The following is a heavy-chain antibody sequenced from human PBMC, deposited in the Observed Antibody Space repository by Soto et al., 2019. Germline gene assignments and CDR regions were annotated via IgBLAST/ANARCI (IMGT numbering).Heavy chain of an antibody. Sequence: QVQLVESGGGVVQPGRSLRLSCAASGFTFSSYGMHWVRQAPGKGLEWVAVIWYDGSNKYYADSVKGRFTISRDNSKNTLYLQMNSLRAEDTAVYYCARDPSIVGSYYFDYWVQGTLVTVSS. CDR2: IWYDGSNK. J-gene: IGHJ4*02. CDR3: ARDPSIVGSYYFDY. CDR1: GFTFSSYG. D-gene: IGHD1-26*01. V-gene: IGHV3-33*01.